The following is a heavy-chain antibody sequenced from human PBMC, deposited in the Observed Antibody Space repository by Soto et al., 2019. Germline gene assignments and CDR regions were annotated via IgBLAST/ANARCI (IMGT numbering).Heavy chain of an antibody. CDR2: IIPIFGTA. Sequence: QVQLVQSGAEVKKPGSSVTVSCKASGGTFSSYTISWVRQAPGQGLEWMGGIIPIFGTANYAQKFQGRVTITADESPSPAYMELRSLRSEDTAVYYCARGNHRWLQLWYFDLWGRGTLVTVSS. CDR1: GGTFSSYT. D-gene: IGHD5-12*01. J-gene: IGHJ2*01. V-gene: IGHV1-69*12. CDR3: ARGNHRWLQLWYFDL.